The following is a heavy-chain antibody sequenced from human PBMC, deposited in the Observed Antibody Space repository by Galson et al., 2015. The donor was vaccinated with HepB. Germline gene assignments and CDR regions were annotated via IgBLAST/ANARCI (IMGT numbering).Heavy chain of an antibody. CDR1: GGSISSSGYY. V-gene: IGHV4-39*07. Sequence: LSLTCTVSGGSISSSGYYWGWIRQPPGKGLEWIGSIYYSGSTYYNPSLKSRVTISVDTSKNQFSLKLSSVTAADTAVYYCAREEDDSLRIDPWGQGTLVTVSS. CDR2: IYYSGST. D-gene: IGHD3-3*01. J-gene: IGHJ5*02. CDR3: AREEDDSLRIDP.